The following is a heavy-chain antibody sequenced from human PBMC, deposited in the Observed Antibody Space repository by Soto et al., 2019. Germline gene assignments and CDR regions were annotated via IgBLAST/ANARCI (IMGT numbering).Heavy chain of an antibody. Sequence: PSETLSLTCTVSGGSISSSSYYWGWIRQPPGKGLEWIGSIYYSGSTYYNPSLKSRVTISVDTSKNQFSLKLSSVTAADTAVYYCARWMDFWSGYYGRGGFDYWGQGTLVTVSS. CDR3: ARWMDFWSGYYGRGGFDY. CDR1: GGSISSSSYY. V-gene: IGHV4-39*07. J-gene: IGHJ4*02. CDR2: IYYSGST. D-gene: IGHD3-3*01.